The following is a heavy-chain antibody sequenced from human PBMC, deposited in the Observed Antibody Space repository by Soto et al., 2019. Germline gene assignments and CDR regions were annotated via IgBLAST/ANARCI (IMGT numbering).Heavy chain of an antibody. CDR2: ISYDGSNK. J-gene: IGHJ6*02. CDR1: GFTFSSYG. Sequence: QVQLVESGGGVVQPGRSLRLSCAASGFTFSSYGMHWVRQAPGKGLERVAVISYDGSNKYYAASVKGRFTISRDNSKNTLYLQMNSLRAEDTAVYYCAKAPGRVIGPFYGMDVWGQGTTVTVSS. CDR3: AKAPGRVIGPFYGMDV. D-gene: IGHD3-16*02. V-gene: IGHV3-30*18.